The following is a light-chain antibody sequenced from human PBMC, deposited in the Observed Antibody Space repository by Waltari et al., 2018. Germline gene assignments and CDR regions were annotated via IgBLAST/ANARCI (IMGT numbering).Light chain of an antibody. V-gene: IGKV3-20*01. CDR1: QSLSKY. Sequence: EIVLMQSPGTLSLSSGERATLSCRTSQSLSKYLAWYQQKPGQAPRLLIYHASSRATGIPDRFSGSGSGTDFSLTISRLEPEDFAVYYCQHYVSLPVTFGQGTKVEIK. CDR3: QHYVSLPVT. CDR2: HAS. J-gene: IGKJ1*01.